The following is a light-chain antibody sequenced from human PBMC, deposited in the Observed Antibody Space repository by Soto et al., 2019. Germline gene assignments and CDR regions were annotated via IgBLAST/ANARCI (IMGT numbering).Light chain of an antibody. Sequence: QSALTQPPSASGSPGQSVTISCAGTYSDIGDYNYVSWYQHHPGKVPKLIISEVSKRPSGVPDRFSGSKSGYTASLTVSDLQPADEAVYYCSSYSGTNSNVIFGGGTKLTVL. CDR3: SSYSGTNSNVI. CDR2: EVS. V-gene: IGLV2-8*01. J-gene: IGLJ2*01. CDR1: YSDIGDYNY.